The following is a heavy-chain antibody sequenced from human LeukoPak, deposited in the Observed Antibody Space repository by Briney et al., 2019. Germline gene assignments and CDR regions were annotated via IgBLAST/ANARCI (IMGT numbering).Heavy chain of an antibody. CDR3: ARDRLAYYYMDV. Sequence: ASVKVSCKTSGYTFTDYYIHWVRQAPGQGLEWRGWINPNSGGTNYAQKFQGRVTMTRDTSISTAYMELSRLRSDDTAVYYCARDRLAYYYMDVWGKGTTVTVSS. CDR2: INPNSGGT. CDR1: GYTFTDYY. J-gene: IGHJ6*03. V-gene: IGHV1-2*02.